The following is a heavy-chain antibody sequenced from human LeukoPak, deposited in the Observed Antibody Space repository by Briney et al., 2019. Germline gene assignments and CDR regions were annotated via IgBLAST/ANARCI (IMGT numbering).Heavy chain of an antibody. Sequence: SETLSLTCAVYGGSFSGYYWSWIRQPPGKGLEWIGEINHSGSTNYNPSLKSRVTISVDTSKNQFSLKLSSVTAADTAVYYCAGGWGAVAGFDYWGQGTLVTVSS. J-gene: IGHJ4*02. CDR1: GGSFSGYY. CDR2: INHSGST. V-gene: IGHV4-34*01. D-gene: IGHD6-19*01. CDR3: AGGWGAVAGFDY.